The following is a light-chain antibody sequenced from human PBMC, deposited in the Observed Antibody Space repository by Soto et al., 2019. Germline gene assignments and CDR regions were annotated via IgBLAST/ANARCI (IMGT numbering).Light chain of an antibody. Sequence: QSALTQPASVSGSPGQSITISCSGTSSDVGTYNLVSWYQQYPGKAPKVLIYEGSKRPSGVPDRFSGSKSGNTASLTVSGLQAEDEADYYCCSYLGSSNYVFGTGTKLTVL. J-gene: IGLJ1*01. V-gene: IGLV2-23*01. CDR3: CSYLGSSNYV. CDR2: EGS. CDR1: SSDVGTYNL.